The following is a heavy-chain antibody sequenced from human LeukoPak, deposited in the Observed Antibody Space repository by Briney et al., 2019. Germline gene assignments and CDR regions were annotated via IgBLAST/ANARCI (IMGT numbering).Heavy chain of an antibody. Sequence: GGSLRLSRTASGFTFGDYAMSWVRQAPGKGLEWVGFIRSKAYGGTTEYAASVKGRFTISRDDSKSIAYLQMNSLKTQDTAVYYCTRALWFGERRYYFDYWGQGTLVTVSS. CDR1: GFTFGDYA. V-gene: IGHV3-49*04. J-gene: IGHJ4*02. CDR2: IRSKAYGGTT. D-gene: IGHD3-10*01. CDR3: TRALWFGERRYYFDY.